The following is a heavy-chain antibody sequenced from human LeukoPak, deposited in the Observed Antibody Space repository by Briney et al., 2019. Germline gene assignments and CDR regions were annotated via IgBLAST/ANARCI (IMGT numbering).Heavy chain of an antibody. CDR1: GGSISSNNW. V-gene: IGHV4-4*02. CDR2: IYHSGSP. Sequence: PSGTLSLTCAASGGSISSNNWWGWVRQPPGKGLEWIGEIYHSGSPNYIPSLKSRVTISVDKSRNHFSLNLSSVTAADTAVYYCARVNINNWHSCDYWGQGTLVTVSS. D-gene: IGHD1-1*01. J-gene: IGHJ4*02. CDR3: ARVNINNWHSCDY.